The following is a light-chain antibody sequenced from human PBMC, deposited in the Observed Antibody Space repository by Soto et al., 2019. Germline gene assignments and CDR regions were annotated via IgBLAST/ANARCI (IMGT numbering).Light chain of an antibody. CDR1: QTISHW. Sequence: DIQMTQSPSTLSASVGDRVTITCRASQTISHWLAWYQQKPGKAPKLLIYDASSLESGVPSRFSVSGSGTEFTLTISSLQPDDFATYYGQQYFSYPMYTFGQGTKLEIK. J-gene: IGKJ2*01. V-gene: IGKV1-5*01. CDR2: DAS. CDR3: QQYFSYPMYT.